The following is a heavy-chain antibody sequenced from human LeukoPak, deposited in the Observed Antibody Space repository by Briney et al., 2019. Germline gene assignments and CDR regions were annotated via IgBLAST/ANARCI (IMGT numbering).Heavy chain of an antibody. D-gene: IGHD3-22*01. V-gene: IGHV1-46*01. CDR3: ATVQQNYSDCSGYSVFDY. CDR2: INPSGDST. J-gene: IGHJ4*02. Sequence: ASVKVSCKASGYTFTSYYMHWVRQAPGQGLEWMGIINPSGDSTSYAQKFQGRVTMTRDLSTSTVYMELSSLRSEDTAVYYCATVQQNYSDCSGYSVFDYWGQGTLVTVSS. CDR1: GYTFTSYY.